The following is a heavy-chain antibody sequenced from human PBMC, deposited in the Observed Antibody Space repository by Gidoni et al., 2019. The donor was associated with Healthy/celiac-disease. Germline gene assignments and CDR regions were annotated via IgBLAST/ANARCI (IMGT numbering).Heavy chain of an antibody. V-gene: IGHV1-69*01. D-gene: IGHD3-22*01. CDR2: IIPIFGTA. CDR1: GGTFRSYA. CDR3: ARATEYYYDSSGYSAFDI. J-gene: IGHJ3*02. Sequence: QVQLVQSGAEVKKPGSSVKVSCKASGGTFRSYAISWVRQAPGQGLEWMGGIIPIFGTANYAQKFQGRVTITADESTSTAYMELSSLRSEDTAVYYCARATEYYYDSSGYSAFDIWGQGTMVTVSS.